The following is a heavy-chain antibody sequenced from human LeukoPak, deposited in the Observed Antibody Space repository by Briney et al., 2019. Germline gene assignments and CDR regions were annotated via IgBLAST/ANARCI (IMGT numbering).Heavy chain of an antibody. D-gene: IGHD5-18*01. CDR2: IYYSGST. J-gene: IGHJ4*02. CDR1: GGSISSGDYY. Sequence: SETLSLTCTVSGGSISSGDYYWSWIRQPPGKGLEWIGYIYYSGSTNYNPSLKSRVTISVDASKNQFSLKLSSVTAADTAVYYCARVGRSYGTEGYYFDYWGQGTLVTVSS. CDR3: ARVGRSYGTEGYYFDY. V-gene: IGHV4-61*08.